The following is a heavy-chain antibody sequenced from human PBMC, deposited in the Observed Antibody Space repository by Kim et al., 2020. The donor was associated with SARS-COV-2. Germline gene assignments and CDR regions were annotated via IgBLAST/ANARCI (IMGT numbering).Heavy chain of an antibody. Sequence: GGSLRLSCAASGFTFSNYAMGWVRQAPEKGLEWVSAIKSNGASTIYADSVKGRFTISRDNSRNTLYLQMNSLRAEDTAVYYCVKGKTDLNTGFDCWGQGTLVTVSS. J-gene: IGHJ4*02. CDR2: IKSNGAST. CDR1: GFTFSNYA. D-gene: IGHD4-17*01. CDR3: VKGKTDLNTGFDC. V-gene: IGHV3-23*01.